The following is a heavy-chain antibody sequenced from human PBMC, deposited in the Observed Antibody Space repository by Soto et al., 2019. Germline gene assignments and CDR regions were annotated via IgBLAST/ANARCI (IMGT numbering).Heavy chain of an antibody. CDR3: ARGTGYSSDFDY. Sequence: ASVKVSCKASGGTFSSYAISWVRQAPGQGLEWMGGIIPIFGTANYAQKFQGRVTITADESTSTAYMELSSLRSEDTAVYYCARGTGYSSDFDYWGQGTLVTVSS. V-gene: IGHV1-69*13. J-gene: IGHJ4*02. CDR1: GGTFSSYA. D-gene: IGHD6-19*01. CDR2: IIPIFGTA.